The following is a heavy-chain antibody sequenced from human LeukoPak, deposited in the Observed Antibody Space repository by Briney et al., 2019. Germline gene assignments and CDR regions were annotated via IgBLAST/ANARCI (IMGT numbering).Heavy chain of an antibody. D-gene: IGHD3-10*01. J-gene: IGHJ4*02. V-gene: IGHV3-74*01. Sequence: GGSLRLSCAASGFTFSSYWMHWARQAPGKGLVWVSRINSDGISTVDADSVKGRFTISRDNAKNTLYLQMNSLRAEDTAVYYCVRGTHYFGSGSYYPNNNFDYWGQGTLVTVSS. CDR1: GFTFSSYW. CDR3: VRGTHYFGSGSYYPNNNFDY. CDR2: INSDGIST.